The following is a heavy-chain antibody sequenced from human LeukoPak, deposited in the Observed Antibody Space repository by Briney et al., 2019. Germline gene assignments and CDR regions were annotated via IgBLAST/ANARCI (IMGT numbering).Heavy chain of an antibody. V-gene: IGHV3-48*04. CDR1: GFTFSSYW. CDR3: ARAIASYGDSAY. J-gene: IGHJ4*02. Sequence: GGSLRLSCEASGFTFSSYWMSWVRQAPGKGLEWLSYISSTSTAIYYADSLKGRFTISRDNAKNSLYPQMNSLRAEDTAVYYCARAIASYGDSAYWGQGTLVTVSS. D-gene: IGHD5-18*01. CDR2: ISSTSTAI.